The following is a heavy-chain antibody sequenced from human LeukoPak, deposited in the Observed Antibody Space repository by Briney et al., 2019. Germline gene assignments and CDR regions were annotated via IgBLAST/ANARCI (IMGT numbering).Heavy chain of an antibody. Sequence: GESLKISCSASGFTFSTYAMHWVRQAPGKGLEYVSAISSNGRSAYYADSVKGRFTTSRDNSKNTLYFQMSSLRPEDTAVYFCVKGRALHFYGSGGGLFDYWGQGTLVTVSS. CDR3: VKGRALHFYGSGGGLFDY. V-gene: IGHV3-64*05. D-gene: IGHD3-10*01. J-gene: IGHJ4*02. CDR1: GFTFSTYA. CDR2: ISSNGRSA.